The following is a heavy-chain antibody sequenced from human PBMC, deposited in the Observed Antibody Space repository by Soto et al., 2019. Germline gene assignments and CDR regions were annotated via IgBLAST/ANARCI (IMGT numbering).Heavy chain of an antibody. CDR2: INPSGGST. J-gene: IGHJ3*02. CDR1: GYTFTSYY. Sequence: QVQLVQSGAEVKKPGASVKVSCKASGYTFTSYYMHWVRQPPGQGLEWMGIINPSGGSTSYAQKFQGRVTMTRDTSTSTVYMELSSLRSEDTAVYYCARAVTSRGDAFDIWGQGTMVTVSS. CDR3: ARAVTSRGDAFDI. V-gene: IGHV1-46*01. D-gene: IGHD4-17*01.